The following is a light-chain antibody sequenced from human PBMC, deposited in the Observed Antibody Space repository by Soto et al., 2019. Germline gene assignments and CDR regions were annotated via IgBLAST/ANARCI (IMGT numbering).Light chain of an antibody. CDR3: CSYVGGDYV. Sequence: QSALTQPASVSGSPGQSITVSCTGTSSDIGSYNLVSWYQHHPDKAPKLIMYENNKRPSGVSDRFSASKSGHTASLTISGLQAEDEADYFCCSYVGGDYVFGTGTQLTVL. J-gene: IGLJ1*01. CDR2: ENN. V-gene: IGLV2-23*01. CDR1: SSDIGSYNL.